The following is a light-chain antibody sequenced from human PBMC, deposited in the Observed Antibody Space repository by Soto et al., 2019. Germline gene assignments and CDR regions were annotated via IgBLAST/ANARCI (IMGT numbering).Light chain of an antibody. CDR1: KNDIGVYDF. V-gene: IGLV2-23*01. Sequence: QSALTQPPSASGSPGQSVTISCTGTKNDIGVYDFVSWYQHHPGKAPKLIIYEGSKRPSGVSNRFSGSKSGITAALTISGLQADDEADYFCCSYAGDNFPYVFGTGTKLTVL. CDR3: CSYAGDNFPYV. J-gene: IGLJ1*01. CDR2: EGS.